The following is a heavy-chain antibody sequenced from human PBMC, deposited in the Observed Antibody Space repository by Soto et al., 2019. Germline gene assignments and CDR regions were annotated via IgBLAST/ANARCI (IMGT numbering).Heavy chain of an antibody. J-gene: IGHJ4*02. V-gene: IGHV4-61*08. CDR2: IYYSGST. CDR1: GGRRGRGECY. D-gene: IGHD6-13*01. CDR3: ARVIAESGNNHY. Sequence: VSGGRRGRGECYWRWSRQPPGKGLEWMGYIYYSGSTNYNPSLKSRVTISVDTSKNQFSLKLSSVTAADTAVYYWARVIAESGNNHYWGQGNLVT.